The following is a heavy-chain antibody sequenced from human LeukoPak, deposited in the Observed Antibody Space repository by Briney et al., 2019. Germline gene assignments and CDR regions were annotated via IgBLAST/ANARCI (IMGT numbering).Heavy chain of an antibody. D-gene: IGHD5-18*01. J-gene: IGHJ6*02. Sequence: PSETLSLTCTVSGGSISSYYWSWIRQPPGKGLEWIGYIYYSGSTNYNPSLKSRVTISVDTSKNQFSLKLSSVTAADTAVYYCARFRSYGRHYYGMDVWGQGTTVTVSS. CDR2: IYYSGST. CDR1: GGSISSYY. CDR3: ARFRSYGRHYYGMDV. V-gene: IGHV4-59*01.